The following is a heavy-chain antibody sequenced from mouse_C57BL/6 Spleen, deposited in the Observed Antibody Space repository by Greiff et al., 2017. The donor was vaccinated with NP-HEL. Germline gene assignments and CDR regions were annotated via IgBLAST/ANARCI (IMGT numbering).Heavy chain of an antibody. Sequence: QLQESGPELVKPGASLKFSCKASGYSFPDSNLTWVKRSNGKSLDWIGVINPNYGTTSYNQKFKGKATLTVDQSSSTAYMQLNSLTSEDSAVYYCARTTVVATRYFDVWGTGTTVTVSS. D-gene: IGHD1-1*01. J-gene: IGHJ1*03. CDR3: ARTTVVATRYFDV. CDR2: INPNYGTT. CDR1: GYSFPDSN. V-gene: IGHV1-39*01.